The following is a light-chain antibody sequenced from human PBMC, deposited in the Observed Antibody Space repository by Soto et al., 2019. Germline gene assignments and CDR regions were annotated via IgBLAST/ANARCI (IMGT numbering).Light chain of an antibody. CDR1: QSVSSSY. V-gene: IGKV3-20*01. Sequence: EIVVTQSPGTLSLSPGERATLSCRASQSVSSSYLAWYQQKPGQAPRLLIYGASSRATGIPDRFSGSGSGTAFAFTISRLEPEDFAVYYCQPYGSSPLTFGLGTKVEIK. J-gene: IGKJ1*01. CDR3: QPYGSSPLT. CDR2: GAS.